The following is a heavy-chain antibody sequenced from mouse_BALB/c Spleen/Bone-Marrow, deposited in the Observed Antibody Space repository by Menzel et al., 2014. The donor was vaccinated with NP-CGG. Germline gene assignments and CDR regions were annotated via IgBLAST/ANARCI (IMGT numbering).Heavy chain of an antibody. CDR3: ARFPIYYGNYGARDY. CDR2: IAPGSGST. Sequence: DLVKPGASVKLSCKASGYTFTSYWINWIKQRPGQGLEWIGRIAPGSGSTYYNEMFKGKATLTVDTSSSTAYIQLSSLSSEDSAVYFCARFPIYYGNYGARDYWDQGTSVTVSS. V-gene: IGHV1S41*01. CDR1: GYTFTSYW. J-gene: IGHJ4*01. D-gene: IGHD2-1*01.